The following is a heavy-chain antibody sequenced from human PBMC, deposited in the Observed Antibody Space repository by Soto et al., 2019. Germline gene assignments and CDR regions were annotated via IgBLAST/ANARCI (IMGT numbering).Heavy chain of an antibody. V-gene: IGHV1-8*01. J-gene: IGHJ4*02. CDR1: GYTFISYD. Sequence: QVQLVQSGAEVKKPGASVKVSCKASGYTFISYDINWVRQATGQGLEWMGWMNPNTGDTGYAQKFQGRVTMTRNTSKNTANLEVSSLRSDDTALYFCARGDGYIFDYWGQGTLVTVSS. D-gene: IGHD5-12*01. CDR3: ARGDGYIFDY. CDR2: MNPNTGDT.